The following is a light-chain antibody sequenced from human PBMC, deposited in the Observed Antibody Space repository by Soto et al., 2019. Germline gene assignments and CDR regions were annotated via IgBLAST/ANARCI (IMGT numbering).Light chain of an antibody. J-gene: IGLJ3*02. V-gene: IGLV2-14*01. CDR3: SSYTSTYIWV. CDR2: GVS. CDR1: SSDIGSHNF. Sequence: QSALTQPASVSGSPGQSITISCTGTSSDIGSHNFVSWHQQHPGKAPKFIIYGVSNRPSGVSNRFSGSKSGNTASLTISGLQADDEAYYYCSSYTSTYIWVFGGGTKVTVL.